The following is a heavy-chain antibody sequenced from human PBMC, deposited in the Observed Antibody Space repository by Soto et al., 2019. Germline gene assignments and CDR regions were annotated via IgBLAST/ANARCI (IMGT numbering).Heavy chain of an antibody. D-gene: IGHD6-19*01. CDR1: GDSVSSNSAA. CDR3: ARDLIAVAGSAGVWFDP. J-gene: IGHJ5*02. V-gene: IGHV6-1*01. CDR2: TYYRSKWYN. Sequence: PSQTLSLTCAISGDSVSSNSAAWNWIRQSPSRGLEWLGRTYYRSKWYNDYAVSVKSRITINPDTSKNQFSLQLNSVTPEDTAVYYCARDLIAVAGSAGVWFDPWGQGTVVTVSS.